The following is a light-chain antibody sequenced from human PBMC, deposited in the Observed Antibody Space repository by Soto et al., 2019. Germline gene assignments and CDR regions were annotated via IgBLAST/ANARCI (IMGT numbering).Light chain of an antibody. J-gene: IGKJ1*01. Sequence: EIVLTQSPATLSVSPGERVILSCRASQSVDISLAWYQQKPGQAPRLLIYGASTRATDMPGRFSGSGSGTDFTLTISRLEPGDFAVYYCQQYGDSPRSFGQGTKVDI. CDR1: QSVDIS. CDR3: QQYGDSPRS. CDR2: GAS. V-gene: IGKV3-15*01.